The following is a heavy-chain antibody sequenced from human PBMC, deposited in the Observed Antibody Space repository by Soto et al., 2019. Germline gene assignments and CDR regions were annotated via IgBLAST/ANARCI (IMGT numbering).Heavy chain of an antibody. Sequence: RASVKVSCKASGGTFSSYAISWVRQAPGQGLEWMGGIIPIFGTANYAQKFQGRVTITADKSTSTAYMELSSLRSEDTAVYYCARGFDSSGNYYFDYWGQGTLVTVSS. CDR3: ARGFDSSGNYYFDY. D-gene: IGHD3-22*01. J-gene: IGHJ4*02. CDR1: GGTFSSYA. CDR2: IIPIFGTA. V-gene: IGHV1-69*06.